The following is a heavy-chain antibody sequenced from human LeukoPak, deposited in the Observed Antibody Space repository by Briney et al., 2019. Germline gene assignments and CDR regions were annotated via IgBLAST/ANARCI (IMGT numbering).Heavy chain of an antibody. CDR3: ARTDNKYDSRLLFN. CDR2: VNPHSGGT. V-gene: IGHV1-2*02. J-gene: IGHJ1*01. Sequence: ASVKVSCKASGYTFTDYYIHWVRQAPGHGLEWMGWVNPHSGGTNFAQRFRGRVTLTRDTSATTAYMELNRLESDDTAMYYCARTDNKYDSRLLFNWGQGTQIIVSS. CDR1: GYTFTDYY. D-gene: IGHD3-22*01.